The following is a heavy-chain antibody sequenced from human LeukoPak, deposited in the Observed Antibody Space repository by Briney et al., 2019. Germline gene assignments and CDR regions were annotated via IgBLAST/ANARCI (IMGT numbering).Heavy chain of an antibody. D-gene: IGHD2-15*01. CDR3: ARYRSPGWYMDV. V-gene: IGHV4-34*01. Sequence: SETLSLTCAVYGGSFSGYYWSWIRQPPGKGLEWIGEINHSGSTNYNPSLKSRVTISVDTSKNQFSLKLSSVTAADTAVYYCARYRSPGWYMDVWGKGTTVTISS. CDR2: INHSGST. J-gene: IGHJ6*03. CDR1: GGSFSGYY.